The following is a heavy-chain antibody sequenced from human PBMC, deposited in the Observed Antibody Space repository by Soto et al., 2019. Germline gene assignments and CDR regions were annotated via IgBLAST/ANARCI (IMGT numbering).Heavy chain of an antibody. V-gene: IGHV4-34*01. CDR1: GGSFSGYY. CDR2: INHSGST. D-gene: IGHD5-18*01. J-gene: IGHJ3*02. CDR3: ASDPRKDTAMVRGAFDI. Sequence: SETLSLTCAVYGGSFSGYYWSWIRQPPGKGLEWIGEINHSGSTNYNPSLKSRVTISVDTSKNQFSLKLSSVTAADTAVYYCASDPRKDTAMVRGAFDIWGQGTMVTVSS.